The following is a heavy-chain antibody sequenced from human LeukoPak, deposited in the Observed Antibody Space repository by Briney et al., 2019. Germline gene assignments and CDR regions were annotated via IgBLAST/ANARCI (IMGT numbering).Heavy chain of an antibody. CDR1: GFTFSNFW. CDR2: ISSDGSST. J-gene: IGHJ4*02. D-gene: IGHD2-15*01. Sequence: GGSLRLSCAASGFTFSNFWMHWVRQAPGEGLVWVSRISSDGSSTTYADSVKGRFTISRDNAKNTLYLQMNSLRAEDTAVYYCARDRHRKLYCSGGSCYDFDYWGQGTLVTVSS. V-gene: IGHV3-74*01. CDR3: ARDRHRKLYCSGGSCYDFDY.